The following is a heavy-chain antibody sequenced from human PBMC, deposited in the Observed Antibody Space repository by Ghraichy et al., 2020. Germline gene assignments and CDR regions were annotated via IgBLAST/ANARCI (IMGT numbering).Heavy chain of an antibody. CDR2: IYHSGST. V-gene: IGHV4-38-2*01. CDR1: GYSISSGYY. CDR3: ARADSYYYDSSGYLDY. D-gene: IGHD3-22*01. J-gene: IGHJ4*02. Sequence: SETLSLTCAVSGYSISSGYYWGWIRQPPGKGLEWIGGIYHSGSTYYNPSLKSRVTISVDTSKNQFSLKLSSVTAADTAVYYCARADSYYYDSSGYLDYWGQGTLVTVSS.